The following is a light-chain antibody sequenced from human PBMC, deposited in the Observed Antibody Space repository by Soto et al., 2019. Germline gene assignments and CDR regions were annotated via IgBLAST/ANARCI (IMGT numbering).Light chain of an antibody. V-gene: IGLV2-8*01. CDR1: SSDVGAFNY. J-gene: IGLJ3*02. CDR3: SSYAGNYNLV. Sequence: QSALTQPPSASGSPGQSVTISCTGTSSDVGAFNYVSWYQQHPGKTPKLTIYEVTKRPSGVPDRFSGSKSGNTAALTVSGLQAEDEADYYCSSYAGNYNLVFGGGTKLTVL. CDR2: EVT.